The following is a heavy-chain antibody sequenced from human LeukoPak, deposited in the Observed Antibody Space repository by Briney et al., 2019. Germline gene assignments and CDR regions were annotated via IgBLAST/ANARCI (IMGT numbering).Heavy chain of an antibody. Sequence: SETLSLTCTVSGGSISSGDYYWSWIRQPPGKGLEWIGYIYYSGSTYYNPSRKSRVTISVDTSKNQFSLKLSSVTAADTAVYYCASSYYYGSGSYNPLDYWGQGTLVTVSS. CDR1: GGSISSGDYY. CDR3: ASSYYYGSGSYNPLDY. CDR2: IYYSGST. V-gene: IGHV4-30-4*01. D-gene: IGHD3-10*01. J-gene: IGHJ4*02.